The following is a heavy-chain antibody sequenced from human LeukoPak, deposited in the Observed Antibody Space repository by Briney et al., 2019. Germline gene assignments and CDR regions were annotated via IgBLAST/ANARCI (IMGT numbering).Heavy chain of an antibody. J-gene: IGHJ5*02. V-gene: IGHV3-30*04. D-gene: IGHD4-11*01. CDR3: ARDQRLTPDYRVGDWFDP. Sequence: GGSLRLSCAASGFTFSSYAMHWVRQAPGKGLEWVAVISYDGSNKYYADSVKGRFTISRDNSKNTLYLRMNSLRAEDTAVYYCARDQRLTPDYRVGDWFDPWGQGTLVTVSS. CDR2: ISYDGSNK. CDR1: GFTFSSYA.